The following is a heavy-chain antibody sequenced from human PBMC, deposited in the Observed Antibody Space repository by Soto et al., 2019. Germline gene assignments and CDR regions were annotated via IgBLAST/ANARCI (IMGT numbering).Heavy chain of an antibody. CDR1: GYSFTNYW. Sequence: GESLKIPCKGSGYSFTNYWIGWVRQMPGKGLEWMGIIYPGDSDTRYSPSFQGQVTISADKSISTAYLQWSSLKASDTAMYYCARLQYSSPDAFDIWGQGTMVTVSS. CDR3: ARLQYSSPDAFDI. CDR2: IYPGDSDT. J-gene: IGHJ3*02. D-gene: IGHD6-13*01. V-gene: IGHV5-51*01.